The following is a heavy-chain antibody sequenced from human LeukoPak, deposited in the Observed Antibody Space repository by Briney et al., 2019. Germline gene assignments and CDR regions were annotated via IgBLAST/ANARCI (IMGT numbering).Heavy chain of an antibody. D-gene: IGHD3-3*01. CDR3: AKDLHGEVPDYFDY. Sequence: GGSLRLSCLASGFTFSSYAMGWVRQAPGKRLEWVSGNSSSGGTTYYIDSVKGRFTISRDNSKNTLYLQVNSLRADDTAVYYCAKDLHGEVPDYFDYWGQGSLVTVSS. V-gene: IGHV3-23*01. CDR1: GFTFSSYA. CDR2: NSSSGGTT. J-gene: IGHJ4*02.